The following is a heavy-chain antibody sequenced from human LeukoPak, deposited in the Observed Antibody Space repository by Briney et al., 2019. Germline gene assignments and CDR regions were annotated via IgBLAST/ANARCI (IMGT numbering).Heavy chain of an antibody. D-gene: IGHD6-13*01. CDR2: ISYDGSNK. J-gene: IGHJ4*02. V-gene: IGHV3-30*18. Sequence: GGSLRLSCAASGFTFSSYGMHWVRQAPGKGLEWVAVISYDGSNKYYADSVKGRFTISRDNSKNTLYLQMNSLRAEDTAVYYCAKDAIAAAGTGGYYFDYWGQGTLVTVSS. CDR1: GFTFSSYG. CDR3: AKDAIAAAGTGGYYFDY.